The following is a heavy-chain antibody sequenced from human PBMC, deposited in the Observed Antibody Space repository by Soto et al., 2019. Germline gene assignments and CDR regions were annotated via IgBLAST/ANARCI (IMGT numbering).Heavy chain of an antibody. CDR1: GYTFTSYA. D-gene: IGHD1-26*01. J-gene: IGHJ6*02. CDR2: INAGNGNT. Sequence: ASVKVSCKASGYTFTSYAIDWVRQAPGQRLEWMGWINAGNGNTKYSQKFQGQVTISADKSISTAYLQWSSLKASDTAMYYCARLSGGSSYGMDVWGQGTTVTVSS. CDR3: ARLSGGSSYGMDV. V-gene: IGHV1-3*01.